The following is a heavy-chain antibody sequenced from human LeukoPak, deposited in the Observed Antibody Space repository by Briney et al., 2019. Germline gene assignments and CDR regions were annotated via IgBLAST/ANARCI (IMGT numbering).Heavy chain of an antibody. V-gene: IGHV1-69*13. CDR3: ARGGVRTVTTSSGIIDMDV. D-gene: IGHD4-17*01. Sequence: SVKVTCKASGYTFTGYYMHWVRQAPGQGLEWMGGIIPIFGTANYAQKFQGRVTITADESTSTAYMELSSLRSEDTAVYYCARGGVRTVTTSSGIIDMDVWGKGTTVTVSS. J-gene: IGHJ6*03. CDR2: IIPIFGTA. CDR1: GYTFTGYY.